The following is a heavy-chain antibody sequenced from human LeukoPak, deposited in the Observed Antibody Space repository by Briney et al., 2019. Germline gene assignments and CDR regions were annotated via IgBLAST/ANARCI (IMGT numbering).Heavy chain of an antibody. V-gene: IGHV3-11*01. Sequence: PGGSLRLSCTASGFTFNSYDMSWIRQAPGKGLEWDSYISSSVITIYYADSVKGPFTISRDNAKNSLYLQMNSLRAEDTAVYYCARGHYYYDSSGYWHWGQGALVTVSS. J-gene: IGHJ4*02. CDR1: GFTFNSYD. CDR3: ARGHYYYDSSGYWH. CDR2: ISSSVITI. D-gene: IGHD3-22*01.